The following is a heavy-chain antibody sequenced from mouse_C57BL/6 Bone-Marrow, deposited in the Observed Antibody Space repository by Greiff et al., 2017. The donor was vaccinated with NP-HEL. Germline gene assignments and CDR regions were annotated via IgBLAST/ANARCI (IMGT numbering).Heavy chain of an antibody. D-gene: IGHD1-1*01. CDR1: GFTFSSYG. Sequence: DVMLVESGGDLVKPGGSLKLSCAASGFTFSSYGMSWVRQTPDKRLEWVATISSGGSYTYYPDSVKGRFTISRDNAKNTLYLQMSSLKSEDTAMYYCARVITTVVDSYYFDYWGQGTTLTVSS. CDR2: ISSGGSYT. V-gene: IGHV5-6*02. CDR3: ARVITTVVDSYYFDY. J-gene: IGHJ2*01.